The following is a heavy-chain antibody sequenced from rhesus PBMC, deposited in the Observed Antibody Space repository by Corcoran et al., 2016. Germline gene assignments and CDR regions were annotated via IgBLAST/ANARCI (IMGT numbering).Heavy chain of an antibody. J-gene: IGHJ4*01. V-gene: IGHV4-80*01. D-gene: IGHD6-31*01. CDR3: ARKTSIAAAGSYFDY. CDR1: GASISSYW. Sequence: QVQLQESGPGLVKPSETLSLTCAGSGASISSYWWSWIRQPPGKGLDWIGEINGNSGSPYPTPSLKGRVTISTDASKNQFSLKLSSVTAADTAVYYCARKTSIAAAGSYFDYWGQGVLVTVSS. CDR2: INGNSGSP.